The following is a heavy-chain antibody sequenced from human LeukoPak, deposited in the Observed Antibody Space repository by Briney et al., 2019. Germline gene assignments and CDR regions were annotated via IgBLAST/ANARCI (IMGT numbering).Heavy chain of an antibody. CDR2: INPNSDGT. CDR1: GYTFTGYY. CDR3: ASFCSSTSCYGPDY. D-gene: IGHD2-2*01. J-gene: IGHJ4*02. V-gene: IGHV1-2*02. Sequence: ASVKVSCKASGYTFTGYYMHWVRQAPGQGLEWMGWINPNSDGTNYAQKFQGRVTMTRDTSISTAYMELSRLRSDDTAVYYCASFCSSTSCYGPDYWGQGTLVTVSS.